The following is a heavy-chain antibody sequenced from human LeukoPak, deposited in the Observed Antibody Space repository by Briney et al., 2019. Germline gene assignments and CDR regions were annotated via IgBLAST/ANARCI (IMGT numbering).Heavy chain of an antibody. D-gene: IGHD5-18*01. J-gene: IGHJ4*02. V-gene: IGHV3-30*18. CDR3: AKDSGGYTYIFDH. CDR1: GFTFSNAW. CDR2: ISYDGSNK. Sequence: PGGSLRLSCAASGFTFSNAWMSWVRQAPGKGLEWVAVISYDGSNKYYADSVKGRFTISRDNSKNTLHLQMSSLRAEDTAVYYCAKDSGGYTYIFDHWGQGTLVTVSS.